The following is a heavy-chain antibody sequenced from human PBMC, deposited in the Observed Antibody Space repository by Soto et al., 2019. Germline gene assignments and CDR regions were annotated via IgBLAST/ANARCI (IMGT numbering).Heavy chain of an antibody. D-gene: IGHD2-15*01. CDR1: GGSFRREA. Sequence: QVQLVQSGAEVKKPGSSVKVSCKASGGSFRREAINWVRQAPGQGPEWMGNILPFFGTADYAQKFQGRVTLTADVSTTTVYMELSSLRFEDTALYYCASEHAFGGNSDDFDVWGQGTMVIVSS. J-gene: IGHJ3*01. CDR3: ASEHAFGGNSDDFDV. CDR2: ILPFFGTA. V-gene: IGHV1-69*15.